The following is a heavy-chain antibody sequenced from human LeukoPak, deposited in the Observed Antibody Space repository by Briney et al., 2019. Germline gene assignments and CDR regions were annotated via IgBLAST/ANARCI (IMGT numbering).Heavy chain of an antibody. Sequence: SETLSLTCTVSGGSISSYYWSWIRQPPGKGLEWIGYIYYSGSTNYNPSLKSRVTMSVDTSKSQFSLNLMSVTAADTAVYTRDTGTTGEVKFDPWGQGTLVTVSS. D-gene: IGHD4-17*01. J-gene: IGHJ5*02. CDR2: IYYSGST. CDR1: GGSISSYY. CDR3: DTGTTGEVKFDP. V-gene: IGHV4-59*12.